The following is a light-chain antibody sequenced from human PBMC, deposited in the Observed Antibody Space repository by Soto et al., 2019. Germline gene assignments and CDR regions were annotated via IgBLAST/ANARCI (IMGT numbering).Light chain of an antibody. CDR2: SAS. Sequence: EIVLTQSPAALSLSPGESATLSCRASQSVRSYLVWYQQKPGQAPRLLIYSASSRATGIPDRFSGSGSGTDFTLTISRLEPEDFAVYYCQQYGYSPGLACGGGTKVDIK. V-gene: IGKV3-20*01. J-gene: IGKJ4*01. CDR3: QQYGYSPGLA. CDR1: QSVRSY.